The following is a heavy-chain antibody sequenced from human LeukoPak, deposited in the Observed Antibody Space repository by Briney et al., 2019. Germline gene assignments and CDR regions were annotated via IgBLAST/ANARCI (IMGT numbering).Heavy chain of an antibody. CDR3: AREQQLVYSFDY. J-gene: IGHJ4*02. V-gene: IGHV3-48*04. CDR1: GFTFSSYS. CDR2: IISSSSTI. D-gene: IGHD6-13*01. Sequence: GGSPRLSCAASGFTFSSYSMNWVRQAPGKGLEWVSYIISSSSTIYYADSVKGRFTISRDNAKNSLYLQMNSLRAEDTAVYYCAREQQLVYSFDYWSQGTLVTVSS.